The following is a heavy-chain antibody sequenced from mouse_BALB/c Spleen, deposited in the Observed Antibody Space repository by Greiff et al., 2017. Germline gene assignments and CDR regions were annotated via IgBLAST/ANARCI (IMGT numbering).Heavy chain of an antibody. CDR3: TRSAPWYAMDY. D-gene: IGHD3-1*01. V-gene: IGHV14-3*02. Sequence: EVQLQQPGAELVKPGASVKLSCTASGFNIKDTYMHWVKQRPEQGLEWIGRIDPANGNTKYDPKFQGKATITADTSSNTAYLQLSSLTSEDTAVYYCTRSAPWYAMDYWGQGTSVTVSS. CDR2: IDPANGNT. J-gene: IGHJ4*01. CDR1: GFNIKDTY.